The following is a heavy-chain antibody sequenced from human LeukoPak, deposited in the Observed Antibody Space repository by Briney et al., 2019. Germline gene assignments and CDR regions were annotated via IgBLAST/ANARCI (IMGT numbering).Heavy chain of an antibody. J-gene: IGHJ4*02. Sequence: GGSLRLSCAASGFTFSSYAMNWVRQAPGKGLEGVAVITNDGNYEKYADAVRGRFTISRDNSKNTLYLQMNSLSAEDTAVYYCARDSITGDNSLDFWGRGTLVTVSS. CDR2: ITNDGNYE. CDR1: GFTFSSYA. CDR3: ARDSITGDNSLDF. D-gene: IGHD7-27*01. V-gene: IGHV3-30*03.